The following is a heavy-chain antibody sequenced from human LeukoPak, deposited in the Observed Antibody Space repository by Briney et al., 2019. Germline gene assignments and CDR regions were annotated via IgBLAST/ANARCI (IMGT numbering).Heavy chain of an antibody. D-gene: IGHD3-10*01. Sequence: SETLSLTCAVYGGSFSGYSWNWIRQPPVKGLEWIGEINHSGGTNYNPSLKSRVTISVDTSKKQFSLKLSSVTAADTAVYYCARDGPTLLWFGELWYNWFDPWGQGTLVTVSS. J-gene: IGHJ5*02. CDR1: GGSFSGYS. CDR3: ARDGPTLLWFGELWYNWFDP. CDR2: INHSGGT. V-gene: IGHV4-34*01.